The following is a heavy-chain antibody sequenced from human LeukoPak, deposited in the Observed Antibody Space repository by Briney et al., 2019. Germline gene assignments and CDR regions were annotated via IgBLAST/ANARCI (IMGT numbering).Heavy chain of an antibody. D-gene: IGHD3-22*01. V-gene: IGHV3-23*01. CDR3: ARDRYYDSSGYYDY. Sequence: GGSLRLSCAASGFTFSSYGMHWVRQAPGKGLEWVSAISGSGGSTYYADSVKGRFTISRDNSKNTLYLQMNSLRAEDTAVYYCARDRYYDSSGYYDYWGQGTLVTVSS. J-gene: IGHJ4*02. CDR2: ISGSGGST. CDR1: GFTFSSYG.